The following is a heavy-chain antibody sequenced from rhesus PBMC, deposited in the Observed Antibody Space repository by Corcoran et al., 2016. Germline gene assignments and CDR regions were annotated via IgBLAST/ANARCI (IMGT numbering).Heavy chain of an antibody. J-gene: IGHJ4*01. D-gene: IGHD6-25*01. Sequence: QLQLQESGPGLVKPSETLSLTCAVSGGSISSSNWWSWIRQSPGKGLEWIGGIYGSGGSTEYNPSFKSRVTISIDTSKNQFSLKLSSVTAADTAVYYCARRAIAAADFDYWGQGVLVTVSS. CDR3: ARRAIAAADFDY. V-gene: IGHV4-93*02. CDR2: IYGSGGST. CDR1: GGSISSSNW.